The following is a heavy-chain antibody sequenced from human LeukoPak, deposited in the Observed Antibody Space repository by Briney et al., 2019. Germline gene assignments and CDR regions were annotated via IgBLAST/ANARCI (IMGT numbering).Heavy chain of an antibody. CDR3: ARSEARHCSGGSCYSYYYYYMDV. J-gene: IGHJ6*03. D-gene: IGHD2-15*01. CDR2: ISSGSSYI. CDR1: GFTFSSYS. Sequence: GGSLRLSCAASGFTFSSYSMNWVRQAPGKGLEWVSSISSGSSYIYYADSVKGRFTISRDNAKNSLYLQMNSLRAEDTAVYYCARSEARHCSGGSCYSYYYYYMDVWGKGTTVTVSS. V-gene: IGHV3-21*01.